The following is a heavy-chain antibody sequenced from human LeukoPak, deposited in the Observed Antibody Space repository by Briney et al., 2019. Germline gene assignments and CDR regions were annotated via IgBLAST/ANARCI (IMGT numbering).Heavy chain of an antibody. D-gene: IGHD1-26*01. V-gene: IGHV3-74*01. CDR1: GFTFSNYW. CDR3: VRDRYYSFDY. J-gene: IGHJ4*02. Sequence: GGSLRLSCAASGFTFSNYWMHWVRQAPGKGLVWVSRVNTDGSSTNYADSVKSRFTISRDNAKNSLYLQMNSLRDEDTAVYYCVRDRYYSFDYWGQGTVVTVSS. CDR2: VNTDGSST.